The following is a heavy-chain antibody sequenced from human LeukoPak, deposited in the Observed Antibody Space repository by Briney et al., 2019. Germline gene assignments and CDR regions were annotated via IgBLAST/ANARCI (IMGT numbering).Heavy chain of an antibody. D-gene: IGHD5-24*01. Sequence: GGSLRLSCAASGFTLDDYAMHWVRQAPGKGLEWVSGISWNSGSIGYADSVKGRFTISRDNAKNSLYLQVNSLRAEDTALYYRAKDRQRWLQSFSFDYWGQGTLVTVSS. CDR1: GFTLDDYA. V-gene: IGHV3-9*01. J-gene: IGHJ4*02. CDR3: AKDRQRWLQSFSFDY. CDR2: ISWNSGSI.